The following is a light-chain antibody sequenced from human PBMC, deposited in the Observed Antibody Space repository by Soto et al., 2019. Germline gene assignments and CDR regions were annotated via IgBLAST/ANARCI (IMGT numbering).Light chain of an antibody. V-gene: IGKV1-9*01. J-gene: IGKJ2*01. CDR2: AAS. CDR1: QSINIF. CDR3: QQRNSYPRT. Sequence: DIQMTQSPSSLSASVGDSVTITCRASQSINIFLAWFQQKPGKAPNLLISAASTLQSGVPSRFSGSGSETEFTLTITSLQPEDSATYYCQQRNSYPRTFGQGTKVEIK.